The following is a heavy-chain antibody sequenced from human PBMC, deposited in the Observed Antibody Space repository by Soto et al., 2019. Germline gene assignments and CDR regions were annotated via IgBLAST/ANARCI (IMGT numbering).Heavy chain of an antibody. V-gene: IGHV1-18*04. D-gene: IGHD3-10*01. J-gene: IGHJ6*02. Sequence: ASVKVSCKASGYTFTSYGISWVRQAPGQGLEWMGWISAYNGNTNYAQKLQGRVTMTTDTSTSTAYMELRSLRSDDTAVYYCARDTYYYGSDDYYYYGMDVWGQGTTVTVSS. CDR3: ARDTYYYGSDDYYYYGMDV. CDR1: GYTFTSYG. CDR2: ISAYNGNT.